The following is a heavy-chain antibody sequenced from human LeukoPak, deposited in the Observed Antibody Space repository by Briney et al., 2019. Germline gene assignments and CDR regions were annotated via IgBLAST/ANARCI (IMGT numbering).Heavy chain of an antibody. V-gene: IGHV4-59*08. CDR1: GGSINSHY. D-gene: IGHD6-19*01. J-gene: IGHJ4*02. CDR3: VRRDTGWNYFDY. CDR2: IYYTGKN. Sequence: SETLSLTCAVSGGSINSHYWGWIRQPPGKGLQWIGDIYYTGKNNYNPSLESRVTISLDTSKDHLSLNLTSVLAADTAIYYCVRRDTGWNYFDYWGQGILVPVSS.